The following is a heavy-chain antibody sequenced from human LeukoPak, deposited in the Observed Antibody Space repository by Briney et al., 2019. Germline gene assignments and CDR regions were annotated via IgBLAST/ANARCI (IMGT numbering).Heavy chain of an antibody. V-gene: IGHV3-23*01. CDR2: INGSGGST. Sequence: GGSLRLSCAASGFTFSSYAMSWVRQAPGKGLEWVSAINGSGGSTYYADSVKGRFTISRDNSKNTLYLQMNSLRAEDTAVYYCARERDIVVVPALDYWGQGTLVTVSS. CDR3: ARERDIVVVPALDY. D-gene: IGHD2-2*01. J-gene: IGHJ4*02. CDR1: GFTFSSYA.